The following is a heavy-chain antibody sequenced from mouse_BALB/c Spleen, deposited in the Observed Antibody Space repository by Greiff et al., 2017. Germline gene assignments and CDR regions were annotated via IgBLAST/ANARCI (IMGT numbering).Heavy chain of an antibody. Sequence: EVQLQQSGPGLVKPSQSLSLTCTVTGYSITSDYAWNWIRQFPGNKLEWMGYISYSGSTSYNPSLKSRISITRDTSKNQFFLQLNSVTTEDTATYYCARVQLGLYAMDYWGQGTSVTVSS. D-gene: IGHD4-1*02. CDR2: ISYSGST. J-gene: IGHJ4*01. CDR1: GYSITSDYA. V-gene: IGHV3-2*02. CDR3: ARVQLGLYAMDY.